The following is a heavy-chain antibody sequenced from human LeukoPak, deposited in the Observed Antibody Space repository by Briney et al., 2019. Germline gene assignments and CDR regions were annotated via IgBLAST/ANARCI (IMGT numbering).Heavy chain of an antibody. CDR1: GGSIRRYY. CDR3: ARSSGWGSYYFDY. Sequence: SETLSLTCTVSGGSIRRYYWSWIRQPPGKGLEWIGYSYYSGSTNYNPSLKSRVTISVDTSKNQFSLKLSSVTAADTAVYYCARSSGWGSYYFDYWGQGTLVTVSS. J-gene: IGHJ4*02. D-gene: IGHD3-16*01. V-gene: IGHV4-59*01. CDR2: SYYSGST.